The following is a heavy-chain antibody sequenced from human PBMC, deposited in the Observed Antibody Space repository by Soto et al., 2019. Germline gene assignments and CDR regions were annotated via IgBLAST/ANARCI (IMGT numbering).Heavy chain of an antibody. CDR3: ARDCGEILLWRYGMDV. CDR1: GFTFSSYS. CDR2: ISSSSSTI. J-gene: IGHJ6*02. D-gene: IGHD3-10*01. V-gene: IGHV3-48*02. Sequence: GGSLRLSCAASGFTFSSYSMNWVRQAPGKGLEWVSYISSSSSTIYYADSVKGRFTISRDNAKNSLYLQMNSLRDEDTAVYYCARDCGEILLWRYGMDVWGQGTTVTVSS.